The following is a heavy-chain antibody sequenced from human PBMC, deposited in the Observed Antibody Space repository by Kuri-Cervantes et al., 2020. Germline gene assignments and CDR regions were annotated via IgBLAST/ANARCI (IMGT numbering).Heavy chain of an antibody. Sequence: GESLKTSCASSGFTFSSYAMHWVRQAPGKGLEWVANIKQDGSEKYYVDSVKGRFTISRDNAKNSLYLQMNSLRAEDTAVYYCARLYSGYDYWFYYLDYWGQGTLVTVSS. CDR2: IKQDGSEK. V-gene: IGHV3-7*01. CDR1: GFTFSSYA. J-gene: IGHJ4*02. CDR3: ARLYSGYDYWFYYLDY. D-gene: IGHD5-12*01.